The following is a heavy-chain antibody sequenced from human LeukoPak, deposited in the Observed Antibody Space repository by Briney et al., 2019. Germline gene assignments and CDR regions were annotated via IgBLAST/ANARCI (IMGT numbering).Heavy chain of an antibody. CDR1: GFTFSSYA. D-gene: IGHD3-22*01. CDR3: ARDMNYYDSSGYSVFDY. V-gene: IGHV3-30*04. CDR2: ISYDGSNK. J-gene: IGHJ4*02. Sequence: GGSLRLSCAASGFTFSSYAMHWVRQAPGKGLEWVAVISYDGSNKYYADSVKGRFTISRDNSKNTLYPQMNSLRAEDTAVYYCARDMNYYDSSGYSVFDYWGQGTLVTVSS.